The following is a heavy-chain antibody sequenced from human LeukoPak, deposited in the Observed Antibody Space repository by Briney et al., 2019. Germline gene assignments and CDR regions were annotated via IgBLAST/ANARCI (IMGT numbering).Heavy chain of an antibody. CDR1: GYTFTGYY. V-gene: IGHV1-2*02. Sequence: GASVKVSCKASGYTFTGYYMHWVRQAPGQGLEWMGWINPNSGGTNYAQKFQGRVTMTRDTSISTAYMELSRLRSDDTAVYYCARDPDYYGSGSYYSQNWFDPWGQGTLVTVSS. D-gene: IGHD3-10*01. CDR3: ARDPDYYGSGSYYSQNWFDP. CDR2: INPNSGGT. J-gene: IGHJ5*02.